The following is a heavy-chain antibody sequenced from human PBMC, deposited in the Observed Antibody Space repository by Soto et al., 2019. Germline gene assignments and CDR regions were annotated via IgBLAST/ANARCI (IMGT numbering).Heavy chain of an antibody. Sequence: XETLSLTCAVYGWSFIGYCRSWIRQPPGKGLEWIGEINHSGSTNYNPSLKSRVTISVDTSKNQFPLKLSSVTAADTAVYYCARWFDHYDFWSGYSADGMDVWGQGTTVTVSS. CDR3: ARWFDHYDFWSGYSADGMDV. CDR1: GWSFIGYC. V-gene: IGHV4-34*01. D-gene: IGHD3-3*01. CDR2: INHSGST. J-gene: IGHJ6*02.